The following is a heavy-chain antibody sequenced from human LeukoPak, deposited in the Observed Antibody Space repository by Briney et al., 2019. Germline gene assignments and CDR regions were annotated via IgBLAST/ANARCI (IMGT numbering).Heavy chain of an antibody. CDR2: ISSSGSTI. CDR3: VRAGSYNFDY. Sequence: PGGSLRLSCAASGFTFSSYEMNWVRQAPGKGLEWVSYISSSGSTIYYADSVKGRFTISRDNAQNSLVLQMNSLRAEDTAVYYCVRAGSYNFDYWGQGTLVTVSS. V-gene: IGHV3-48*03. J-gene: IGHJ4*02. CDR1: GFTFSSYE. D-gene: IGHD4-11*01.